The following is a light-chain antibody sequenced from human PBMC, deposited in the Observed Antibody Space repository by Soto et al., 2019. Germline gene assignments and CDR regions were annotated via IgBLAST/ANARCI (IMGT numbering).Light chain of an antibody. V-gene: IGKV4-1*01. CDR1: QSVLHSSSTKNY. CDR3: DPYT. Sequence: DIVMTQSPDSLAVSLGERATLNCTSSQSVLHSSSTKNYLAWYQQKPGQPPKLLIYWASTRESGVPDRFSGSGSGTDFTLTISSLQAEDVAVYYSDPYTFGQGTKLEI. J-gene: IGKJ2*01. CDR2: WAS.